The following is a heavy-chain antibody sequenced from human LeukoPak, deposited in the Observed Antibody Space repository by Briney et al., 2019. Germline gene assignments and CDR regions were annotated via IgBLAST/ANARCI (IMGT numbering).Heavy chain of an antibody. D-gene: IGHD4-11*01. CDR2: IYYSGST. Sequence: PSETLSLTCTVSGGSISSYYWSWIRQPPGKGLEWIGYIYYSGSTNYNPSLKSRVTISVDTSKNQFSLKLSSVTAADTAVYYCARAENTVTTIGEDNWFDPWGQGTLVTVSS. CDR3: ARAENTVTTIGEDNWFDP. CDR1: GGSISSYY. J-gene: IGHJ5*02. V-gene: IGHV4-59*01.